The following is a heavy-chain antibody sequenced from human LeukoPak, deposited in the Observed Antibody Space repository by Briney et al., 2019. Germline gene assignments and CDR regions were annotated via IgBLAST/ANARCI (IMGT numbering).Heavy chain of an antibody. CDR1: GFTFSSSF. Sequence: GGSLRLSCAASGFTFSSSFLSWVRQAPGKGLDWVSVIFGGGGTYYADSVKGRFTISRDNSKNTLFLQMNTLRLDDTAVYYCARGPVTTPRSYFFDYWGQGTLVTVSS. J-gene: IGHJ4*02. CDR3: ARGPVTTPRSYFFDY. CDR2: IFGGGGT. D-gene: IGHD4-17*01. V-gene: IGHV3-53*01.